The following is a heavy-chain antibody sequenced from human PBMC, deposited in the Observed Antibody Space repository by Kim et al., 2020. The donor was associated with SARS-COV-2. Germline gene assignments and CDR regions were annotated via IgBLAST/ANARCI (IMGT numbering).Heavy chain of an antibody. CDR3: AGPGPYSSSWLRRSPVFDY. V-gene: IGHV3-23*01. J-gene: IGHJ4*02. Sequence: GRCTISRDNSKNTLYLQRNSLRAEDTAVYYCAGPGPYSSSWLRRSPVFDYWGQGTLVTVSS. D-gene: IGHD6-13*01.